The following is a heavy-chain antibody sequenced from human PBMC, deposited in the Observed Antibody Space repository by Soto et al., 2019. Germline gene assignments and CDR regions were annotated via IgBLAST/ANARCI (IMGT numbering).Heavy chain of an antibody. CDR2: INPNSGGT. CDR1: GYTFTGYY. D-gene: IGHD5-12*01. Sequence: GASVKVSCKASGYTFTGYYMHWVRQAPGQGLEWMGWINPNSGGTNYAQKFQGRVTMTRDTSISTAYMDLSRLRSDDTAVYYCARDGGWLRPPSYYYYGMDVWGQGTTVTVSS. V-gene: IGHV1-2*02. CDR3: ARDGGWLRPPSYYYYGMDV. J-gene: IGHJ6*02.